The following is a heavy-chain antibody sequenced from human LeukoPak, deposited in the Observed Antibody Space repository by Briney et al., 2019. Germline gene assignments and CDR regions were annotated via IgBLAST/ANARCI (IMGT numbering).Heavy chain of an antibody. CDR1: GFTFDDYA. Sequence: PGRSLRLSCAASGFTFDDYAMHWVRHAPGKGLEWVSGISWNSGSIGYADSVKGRFTISRDNAKNSLYLQMNSLRAEDTALYYCAKGNAYFDYWGQGTLVTVSS. CDR2: ISWNSGSI. CDR3: AKGNAYFDY. J-gene: IGHJ4*02. V-gene: IGHV3-9*01.